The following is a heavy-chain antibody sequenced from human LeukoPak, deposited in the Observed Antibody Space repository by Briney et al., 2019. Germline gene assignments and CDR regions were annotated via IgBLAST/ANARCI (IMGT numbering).Heavy chain of an antibody. D-gene: IGHD5-24*01. J-gene: IGHJ4*02. Sequence: PGGSLRLSCAASGFTFSNYWMSWVRQAPGKGLELVADIRQDRSEKYYVDSVKGRFTISRDNAKNSLYQQMNSLRAEHTAVYYCAKERETARPYFDHWAQGPLVPVSS. CDR3: AKERETARPYFDH. CDR1: GFTFSNYW. V-gene: IGHV3-7*04. CDR2: IRQDRSEK.